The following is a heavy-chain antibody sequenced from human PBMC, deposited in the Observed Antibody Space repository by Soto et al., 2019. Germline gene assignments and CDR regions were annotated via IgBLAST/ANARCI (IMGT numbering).Heavy chain of an antibody. J-gene: IGHJ4*02. D-gene: IGHD2-2*01. V-gene: IGHV3-30*18. CDR1: GFTFSSYG. Sequence: GGSLRLSCAASGFTFSSYGMHWVRQAPGKGLEWVAVISYDGSNKYYADSVKGRFTISRDNSKNTLYLQMNSLRAEDTAVYYCAKDLSTLFADSPMDYWGQGTLVTVSS. CDR2: ISYDGSNK. CDR3: AKDLSTLFADSPMDY.